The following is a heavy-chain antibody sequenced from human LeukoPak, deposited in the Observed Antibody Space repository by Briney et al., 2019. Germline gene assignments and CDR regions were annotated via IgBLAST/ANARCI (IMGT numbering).Heavy chain of an antibody. D-gene: IGHD1-26*01. CDR2: IGAGGRNI. CDR1: GFTFSSYE. CDR3: ARDSAVVGGDFDY. J-gene: IGHJ4*02. Sequence: GGSLRLSCAASGFTFSSYEMNWARQAPGRGLEWVSYIGAGGRNIYYADSVKGRFTISRDNAKNSLFLQMNSLRADDTAVYYCARDSAVVGGDFDYWGQGTLVTVSS. V-gene: IGHV3-48*03.